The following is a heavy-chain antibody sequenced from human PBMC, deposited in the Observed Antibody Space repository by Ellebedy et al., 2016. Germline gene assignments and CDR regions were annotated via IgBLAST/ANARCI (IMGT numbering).Heavy chain of an antibody. Sequence: GESLKISXAASGFTFSSKAMHWVRQAPGKGLEWVAIISSDGNNKYYADSAKGRFTISRDNSKNTLYLQMGSLRPEDTAVYYCAKDWGDYCSGGTCSVLASWGQGTLVTVSS. CDR2: ISSDGNNK. CDR1: GFTFSSKA. CDR3: AKDWGDYCSGGTCSVLAS. V-gene: IGHV3-30*18. D-gene: IGHD2-15*01. J-gene: IGHJ5*02.